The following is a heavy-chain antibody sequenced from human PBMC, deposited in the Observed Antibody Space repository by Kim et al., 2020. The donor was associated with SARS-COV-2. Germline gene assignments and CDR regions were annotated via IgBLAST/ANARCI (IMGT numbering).Heavy chain of an antibody. Sequence: SETLSLTCTVSGDSISGSYWSWVRQSPGKGLEWIGYISDSGTTNYNPSLKSRVTMSVDTPKNQFSLKLTSVTAADTAVYYCARDWGYCSSASCRPTDYYYYGMDVWGQGTTVTVSS. V-gene: IGHV4-59*01. CDR1: GDSISGSY. CDR3: ARDWGYCSSASCRPTDYYYYGMDV. J-gene: IGHJ6*02. D-gene: IGHD2-2*01. CDR2: ISDSGTT.